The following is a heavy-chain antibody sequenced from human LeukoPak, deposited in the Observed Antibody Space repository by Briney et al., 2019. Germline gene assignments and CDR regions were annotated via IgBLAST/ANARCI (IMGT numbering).Heavy chain of an antibody. CDR3: ARGSLDFDY. V-gene: IGHV4-31*03. J-gene: IGHJ4*02. CDR1: GVSLSSGGYY. Sequence: PSETLSLTCTLSGVSLSSGGYYWSWTRQHPGEGLEWIGYISYSGSTHYNPSFKSRVTISVDTSKNQFSPKLSSVTAADTAVYYCARGSLDFDYWGQGTLVTVSS. CDR2: ISYSGST.